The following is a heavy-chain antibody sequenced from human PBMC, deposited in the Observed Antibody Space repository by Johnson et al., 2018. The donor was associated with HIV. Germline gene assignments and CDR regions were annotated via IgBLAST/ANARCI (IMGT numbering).Heavy chain of an antibody. D-gene: IGHD5-18*01. CDR1: GFTFSSYW. J-gene: IGHJ3*02. V-gene: IGHV3-74*01. CDR2: INSDGSST. CDR3: AREGYSDGYDAFDI. Sequence: GQLVESGGGLVQPGGSLRLSCAASGFTFSSYWMHWVRQAPGKGLVWVSRINSDGSSTSYADSVKGRFTISSDNAKNTLYLQMNSLRAEDRAVYYCAREGYSDGYDAFDICGQGTMVTVSS.